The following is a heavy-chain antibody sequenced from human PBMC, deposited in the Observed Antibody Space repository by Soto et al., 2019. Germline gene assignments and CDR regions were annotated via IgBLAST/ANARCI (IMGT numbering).Heavy chain of an antibody. D-gene: IGHD6-19*01. V-gene: IGHV3-33*01. Sequence: QVQLVESGGGVDQPGRSLRLSCAASGFTFSSYGMHWVRQAPGKGPEWVAVIWNDGNRKYYADSVRGRFTISRDNSKSTLYLQMDSLRAEDTAVYYCTRALYSGAWYGGDYWGQGTLVTVSS. CDR1: GFTFSSYG. CDR2: IWNDGNRK. J-gene: IGHJ4*02. CDR3: TRALYSGAWYGGDY.